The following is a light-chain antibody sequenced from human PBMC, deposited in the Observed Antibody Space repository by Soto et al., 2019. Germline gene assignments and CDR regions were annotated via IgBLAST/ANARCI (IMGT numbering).Light chain of an antibody. CDR3: QVRDGDRNYV. CDR1: SIATSR. J-gene: IGLJ1*01. CDR2: DDN. V-gene: IGLV3-21*02. Sequence: SYELTQPSSVPVAPGQTASITCAGDSIATSRVNWHQQRPGQAPVMVVFDDNDRPSGIPERFSGSKSGNTAILTILRVEAGDEADYYCQVRDGDRNYVFGSGTKVTVL.